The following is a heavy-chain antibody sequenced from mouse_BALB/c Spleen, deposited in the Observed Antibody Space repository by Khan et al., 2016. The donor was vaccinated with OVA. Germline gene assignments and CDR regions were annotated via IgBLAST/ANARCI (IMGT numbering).Heavy chain of an antibody. D-gene: IGHD1-1*01. CDR2: VSTGGHYT. CDR3: ARLAYYYDSEGFAY. Sequence: EVELVESGGDVMKPGGSLKLSCAASGFTFSTYGMSWVRQTPDKRLEWVATVSTGGHYTYYPDNVKGRFTISRDNAKNTLYLQMNNLKSEDTAMFTCARLAYYYDSEGFAYWGQGTLVTVSA. V-gene: IGHV5-6*01. CDR1: GFTFSTYG. J-gene: IGHJ3*01.